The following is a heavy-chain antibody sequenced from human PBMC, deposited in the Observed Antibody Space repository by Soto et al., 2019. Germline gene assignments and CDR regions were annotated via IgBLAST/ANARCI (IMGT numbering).Heavy chain of an antibody. CDR1: GGSFSGYY. CDR2: INHSGST. V-gene: IGHV4-34*01. J-gene: IGHJ5*02. CDR3: ARAGTSAMVFFSHWFDL. Sequence: SETLSLTCAVYGGSFSGYYWSWIRQPPGKGLEWIGEINHSGSTNYNPSLKSRVTISVDTSKNQFSLKLSSVTAADTAVYYCARAGTSAMVFFSHWFDLWGQGTRVTVAS. D-gene: IGHD5-18*01.